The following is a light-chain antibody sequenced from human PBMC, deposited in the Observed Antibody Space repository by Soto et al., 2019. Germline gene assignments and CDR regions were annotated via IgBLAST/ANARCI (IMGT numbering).Light chain of an antibody. Sequence: QSALTQPASVSGSPGQSITVSCTGTNIDVGSYNLISWYQQHPGKAPKLMIYEANKRPSGVSNRFSGSKSGNTASLTISGLQAEDEGDYYCSSYISSSTPYVFGTGTKVTVL. CDR1: NIDVGSYNL. V-gene: IGLV2-14*02. CDR2: EAN. J-gene: IGLJ1*01. CDR3: SSYISSSTPYV.